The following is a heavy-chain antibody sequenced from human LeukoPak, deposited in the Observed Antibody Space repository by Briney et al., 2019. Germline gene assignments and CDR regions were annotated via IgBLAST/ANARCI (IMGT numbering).Heavy chain of an antibody. Sequence: SETLSLTCTVSGGSISSSSYYWGWIRQPPGKGLEWIGSIYYSGSTYYNPSLKSRVTISVDTSKNQFSLKLSSVTAADTAVYYCASLKSGQQLESPFDYWGQGTLVTVSS. J-gene: IGHJ4*02. CDR1: GGSISSSSYY. CDR2: IYYSGST. D-gene: IGHD6-13*01. V-gene: IGHV4-39*07. CDR3: ASLKSGQQLESPFDY.